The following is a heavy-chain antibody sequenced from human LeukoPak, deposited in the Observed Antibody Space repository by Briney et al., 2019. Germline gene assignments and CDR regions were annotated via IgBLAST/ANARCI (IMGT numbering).Heavy chain of an antibody. CDR1: GFTFSTYD. D-gene: IGHD3-10*01. J-gene: IGHJ4*02. CDR3: ANPFYGSGPRGY. Sequence: PGGSLRLSXAASGFTFSTYDMTSVRQAPGKGLEWLSAISASRGSTYYADSVKGRFTISRDNSKNTLYLQMNSLRAEDTAIYYCANPFYGSGPRGYWGQGTLVTVSS. V-gene: IGHV3-23*01. CDR2: ISASRGST.